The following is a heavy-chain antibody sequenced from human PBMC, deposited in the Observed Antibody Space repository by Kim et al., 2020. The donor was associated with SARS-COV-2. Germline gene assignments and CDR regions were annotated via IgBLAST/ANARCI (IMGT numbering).Heavy chain of an antibody. CDR3: ARQHWNSWGTAFDI. V-gene: IGHV3-13*01. Sequence: PGSVKGRFTISRENAKNSLYLQMNSLRAGDTAVYYCARQHWNSWGTAFDIWGQGTMVTVSS. D-gene: IGHD1-7*01. J-gene: IGHJ3*02.